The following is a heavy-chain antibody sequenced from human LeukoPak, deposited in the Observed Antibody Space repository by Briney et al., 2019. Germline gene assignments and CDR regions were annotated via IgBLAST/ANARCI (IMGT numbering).Heavy chain of an antibody. J-gene: IGHJ4*02. D-gene: IGHD1-26*01. CDR3: ARAGATRIFDY. CDR2: IYHSGST. CDR1: GGSISGSSYY. Sequence: SETLSLTCTVSGGSISGSSYYWGWIRQPPGKGLEWIGYIYHSGSTYYNPSLKSRVTISVDRSKNQFSLKLSSVTTADTAVYYCARAGATRIFDYWGQGTLVTVSS. V-gene: IGHV4-30-2*01.